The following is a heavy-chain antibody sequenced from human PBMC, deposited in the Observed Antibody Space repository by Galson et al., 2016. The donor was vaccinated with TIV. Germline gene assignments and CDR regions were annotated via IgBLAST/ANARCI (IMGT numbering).Heavy chain of an antibody. V-gene: IGHV3-21*06. J-gene: IGHJ4*02. Sequence: SLRLSCAASGFTFRAYTMNWVRLTPGKGLEWVASISGNSRYIYYTDSLMGRFTISRDNSKNLLSLHMNSLGVEYTAIYYCAREPTVFGVLSGLDSWGPGTLVTVSS. CDR3: AREPTVFGVLSGLDS. CDR2: ISGNSRYI. D-gene: IGHD3-3*01. CDR1: GFTFRAYT.